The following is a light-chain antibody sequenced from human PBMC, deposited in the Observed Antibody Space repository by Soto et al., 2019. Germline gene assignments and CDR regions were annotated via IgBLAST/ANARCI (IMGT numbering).Light chain of an antibody. Sequence: EIVLTQSPAILSLSPGERATLYCRASQSVTIKLAWYQQKPGQPPRLLIYDASTRATGTPARFSGSGSGTDFTLSISRLEPEDFAFYFCQHRANWPLTFGGGTKVEI. CDR1: QSVTIK. V-gene: IGKV3-11*01. CDR2: DAS. J-gene: IGKJ4*01. CDR3: QHRANWPLT.